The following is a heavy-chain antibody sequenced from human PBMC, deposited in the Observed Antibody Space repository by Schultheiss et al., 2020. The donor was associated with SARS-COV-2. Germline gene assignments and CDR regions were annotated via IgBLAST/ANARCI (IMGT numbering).Heavy chain of an antibody. CDR2: ISSNGGST. J-gene: IGHJ6*02. CDR1: GFTFSSYA. D-gene: IGHD4/OR15-4a*01. CDR3: ARDRVLAWNYYYGMDV. Sequence: GGSLRLSCAASGFTFSSYAMHWVRQAPGKGLEYVSAISSNGGSTYYANSVKGRFTISRDNSKNTLYLQMNSLRAEDTAVYYCARDRVLAWNYYYGMDVWGQGTTVTVSS. V-gene: IGHV3-64*01.